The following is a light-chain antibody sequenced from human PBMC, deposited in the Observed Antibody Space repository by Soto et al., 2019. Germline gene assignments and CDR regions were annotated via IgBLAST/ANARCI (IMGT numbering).Light chain of an antibody. CDR1: QSLNSW. J-gene: IGKJ2*01. V-gene: IGKV1-5*03. CDR3: QQYNTYS. Sequence: DIQMTQSPSTLSASVGDRVSITCRASQSLNSWLAWYQQKPGKAPKLLIYKTSTLESGFPSRFSGSGSGTEFIPTISNLQADDFATYYCQQYNTYSFGQGTKLEIK. CDR2: KTS.